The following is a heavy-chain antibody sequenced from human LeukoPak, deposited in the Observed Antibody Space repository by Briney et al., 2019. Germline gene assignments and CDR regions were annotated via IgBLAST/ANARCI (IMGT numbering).Heavy chain of an antibody. CDR1: GFTFSSYA. CDR2: ISGSGGST. CDR3: AKEVDTAMVWDL. D-gene: IGHD5-18*01. Sequence: AGGSLRLSCAASGFTFSSYAMSWVRQAPGKGLERVSAISGSGGSTYYADSVKGRFTICRDNSKNTLYLQMNSLRAEDTAVYYCAKEVDTAMVWDLWGRGTLVTVSS. J-gene: IGHJ2*01. V-gene: IGHV3-23*01.